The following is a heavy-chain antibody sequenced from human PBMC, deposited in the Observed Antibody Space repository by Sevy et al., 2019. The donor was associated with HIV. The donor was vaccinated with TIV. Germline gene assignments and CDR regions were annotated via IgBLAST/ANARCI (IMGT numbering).Heavy chain of an antibody. CDR3: ARDSALCMAARQGGRFDY. D-gene: IGHD6-6*01. CDR1: GYTFTSYG. J-gene: IGHJ4*02. V-gene: IGHV1-18*01. Sequence: ASVKVSCKASGYTFTSYGISWVRQAPGQGLEWMGWISAYNGNTNYAQKLQGRVTMTTDTSTSTAYMELRSLGSDDTAVYYCARDSALCMAARQGGRFDYWGQGTLVTVSS. CDR2: ISAYNGNT.